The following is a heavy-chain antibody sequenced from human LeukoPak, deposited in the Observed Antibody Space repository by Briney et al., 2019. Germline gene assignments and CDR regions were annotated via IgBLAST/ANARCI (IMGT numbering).Heavy chain of an antibody. CDR3: AITNYDFWSGYPRPFDY. J-gene: IGHJ4*02. CDR1: GGSISSGSYY. D-gene: IGHD3-3*01. Sequence: SETLSLTCTVSGGSISSGSYYWSWIRQPAGKGLEWIGRIYTSGSTNYNPSLKSRVTISVDTSKSQFSLKLSSVTAADTAVCYCAITNYDFWSGYPRPFDYWGQGTLVTVSS. V-gene: IGHV4-61*02. CDR2: IYTSGST.